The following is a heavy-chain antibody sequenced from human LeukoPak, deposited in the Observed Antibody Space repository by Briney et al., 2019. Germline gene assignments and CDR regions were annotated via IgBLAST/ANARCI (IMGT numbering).Heavy chain of an antibody. CDR2: INHSGST. V-gene: IGHV4-34*01. CDR1: GGSFSGYY. D-gene: IGHD6-13*01. CDR3: ARHQQLVHYFDY. Sequence: PSETLSLTCAVYGGSFSGYYWSWIRQPPGKGLEWIGEINHSGSTNYNPSLKSRVTISVDTSKNQFSLKLRSVTAADTAVYYCARHQQLVHYFDYWGQGTLVTVSS. J-gene: IGHJ4*02.